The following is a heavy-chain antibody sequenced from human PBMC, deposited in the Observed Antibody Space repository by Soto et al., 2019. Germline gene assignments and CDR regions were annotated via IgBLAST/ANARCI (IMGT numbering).Heavy chain of an antibody. Sequence: ASVKVSCKASGYTFTSYGISWVRQAPGQGLEWMGWISAYNGNTNYAQKLQGRVTMTTDTSTSTAYMELRSLRSDDTAVYYCAKAPPYDFWSGPGHWFEPWGQGTLVTVSS. CDR2: ISAYNGNT. J-gene: IGHJ5*02. CDR3: AKAPPYDFWSGPGHWFEP. D-gene: IGHD3-3*01. V-gene: IGHV1-18*01. CDR1: GYTFTSYG.